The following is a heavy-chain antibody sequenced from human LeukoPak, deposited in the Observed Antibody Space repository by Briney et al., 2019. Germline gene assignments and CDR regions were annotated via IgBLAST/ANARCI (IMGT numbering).Heavy chain of an antibody. D-gene: IGHD1-7*01. J-gene: IGHJ3*02. CDR2: IYHSGST. CDR3: AAVKLGAFDI. CDR1: GGSISSGGYS. Sequence: SETLSLTCAVSGGSISSGGYSWSWIRQPPGKGLEWIGYIYHSGSTYYNPSLKSRVTISVDRSKNQFSLKLSSVTAADTAVYYCAAVKLGAFDIWGQGTMVTVSS. V-gene: IGHV4-30-2*01.